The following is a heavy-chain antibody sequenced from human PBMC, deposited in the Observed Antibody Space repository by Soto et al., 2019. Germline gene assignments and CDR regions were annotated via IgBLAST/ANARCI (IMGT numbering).Heavy chain of an antibody. Sequence: QITLRESGPTVVKPTQTLTLNCTFSGFSLNTPGGGVGWIRQPPGKALEWVALIYWADDKRYNPSLKRRLVSTKDSSKTQVVLTMTNVDPVDTATYYCPHLVTADDSEDFDLWGQGTLVPVSP. V-gene: IGHV2-5*02. CDR2: IYWADDK. J-gene: IGHJ4*02. CDR3: PHLVTADDSEDFDL. D-gene: IGHD3-3*01. CDR1: GFSLNTPGGG.